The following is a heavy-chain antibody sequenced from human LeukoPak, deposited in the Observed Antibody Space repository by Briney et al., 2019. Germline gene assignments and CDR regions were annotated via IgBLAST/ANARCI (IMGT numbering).Heavy chain of an antibody. CDR1: GFTFSSYW. J-gene: IGHJ4*02. Sequence: GGSLRLSCAASGFTFSSYWMSWVRQAPGKGLEWVANIKQDGSEKYYVDSVKGRFTISRDNAKNSLYLQMNSLRTEDTALYYCAKDKGAGHFDYWGQGTLVTVSS. V-gene: IGHV3-7*03. CDR3: AKDKGAGHFDY. CDR2: IKQDGSEK.